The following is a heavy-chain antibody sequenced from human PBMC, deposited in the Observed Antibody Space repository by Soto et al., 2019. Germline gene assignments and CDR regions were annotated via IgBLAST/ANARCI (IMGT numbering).Heavy chain of an antibody. D-gene: IGHD2-2*01. V-gene: IGHV5-51*01. Sequence: GESLKICCKGSGYSFTSYWIGWVRQMPGKGLEWIGIIYPGDSDTRYSPSFQGQVTISADKSISTAYLQWSSLKASDTAMYYCARYYCSSISCYSRRGRTYYYGMDVWGQGTTLTVSS. CDR1: GYSFTSYW. CDR2: IYPGDSDT. J-gene: IGHJ6*02. CDR3: ARYYCSSISCYSRRGRTYYYGMDV.